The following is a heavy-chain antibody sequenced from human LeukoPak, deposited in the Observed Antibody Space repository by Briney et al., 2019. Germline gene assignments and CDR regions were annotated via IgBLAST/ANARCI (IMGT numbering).Heavy chain of an antibody. J-gene: IGHJ3*02. CDR3: AREDDYGDRGDAFDI. D-gene: IGHD4-17*01. Sequence: EGSLRLSCAASGFTFSSYSMNWVRQAPGKGLEWVSSISSSSSYIYYADSVKGRFTISRDNAKNSLYLQMNSLRAEDTAVYYCAREDDYGDRGDAFDIWGQGTMVTVSS. CDR2: ISSSSSYI. CDR1: GFTFSSYS. V-gene: IGHV3-21*01.